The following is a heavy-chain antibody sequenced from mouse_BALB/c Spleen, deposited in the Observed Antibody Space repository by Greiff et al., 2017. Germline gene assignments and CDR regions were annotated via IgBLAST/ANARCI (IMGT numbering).Heavy chain of an antibody. CDR1: GFSLTGYG. V-gene: IGHV2-6-7*01. J-gene: IGHJ1*01. CDR2: IWGDGST. Sequence: VKVVESGPGLVAPSQSLSITCTVSGFSLTGYGVNWVRQPPGKGLEWLGMIWGDGSTDYNSALKSRLSISKDNSKSQVFLKMNSLQTDDTARYYCARGYYGKGWYFDVWGAGTTVTVSS. CDR3: ARGYYGKGWYFDV. D-gene: IGHD1-1*01.